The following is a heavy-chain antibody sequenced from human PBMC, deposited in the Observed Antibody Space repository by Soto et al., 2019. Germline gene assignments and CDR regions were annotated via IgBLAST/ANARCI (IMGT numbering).Heavy chain of an antibody. CDR1: GFTFSNYG. CDR3: AKVGDNYYDSSGYYYARGAFDI. CDR2: ISYDRSNK. J-gene: IGHJ3*02. D-gene: IGHD3-22*01. V-gene: IGHV3-30*18. Sequence: HPGGSLRLSCAASGFTFSNYGMHWVRQAPGKGLEWVAVISYDRSNKYYADSVKGRFTVSRDNSKNTLYLQMNSLRAEDTAVYYCAKVGDNYYDSSGYYYARGAFDIWGQGTMVTVSS.